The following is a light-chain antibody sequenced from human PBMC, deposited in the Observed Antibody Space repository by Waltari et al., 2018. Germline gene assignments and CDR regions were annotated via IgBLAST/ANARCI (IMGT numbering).Light chain of an antibody. CDR2: NDV. CDR1: SSNHRRNT. CDR3: AAWDDTLKGL. Sequence: QSVLTQPPSPSGAPGPRVTITCSIGSSNHRRNTVNWYQQFPSTAPVLLMFNDVQRASGVPGRFSGSRSVTSASLAISGLQSDDEATYYCAAWDDTLKGLFGGGTTLTVL. J-gene: IGLJ3*02. V-gene: IGLV1-44*01.